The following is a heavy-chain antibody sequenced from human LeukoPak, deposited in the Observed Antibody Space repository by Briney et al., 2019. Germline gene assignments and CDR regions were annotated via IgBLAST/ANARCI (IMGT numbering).Heavy chain of an antibody. CDR3: ARAFFGAKVARYYFDY. CDR1: GGSLSSGSYY. V-gene: IGHV4-61*01. Sequence: SETLSLTCTVSGGSLSSGSYYWRWIRQPPGKGLEWIVYIYYSGSTNYNPSLKSRVTISVDTSKNQFSLKLSSVTAADTAVYYCARAFFGAKVARYYFDYWGQGTLVTVSS. CDR2: IYYSGST. J-gene: IGHJ4*02. D-gene: IGHD3-16*01.